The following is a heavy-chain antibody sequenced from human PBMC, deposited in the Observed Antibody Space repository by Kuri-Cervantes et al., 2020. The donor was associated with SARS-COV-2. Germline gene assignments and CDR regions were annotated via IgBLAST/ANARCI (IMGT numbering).Heavy chain of an antibody. V-gene: IGHV4-31*01. Sequence: SETLSLTCTVSGGSISSSNYYWGWIRQPPGKGLEWIGYIYYSGSTYYNPSLKSLVTISVDTSKNQFSLKLSSVTAADTAVYYCARAPYGSGFFDYWGQGTLVTVSS. CDR2: IYYSGST. CDR3: ARAPYGSGFFDY. CDR1: GGSISSSNYY. D-gene: IGHD3-10*01. J-gene: IGHJ4*02.